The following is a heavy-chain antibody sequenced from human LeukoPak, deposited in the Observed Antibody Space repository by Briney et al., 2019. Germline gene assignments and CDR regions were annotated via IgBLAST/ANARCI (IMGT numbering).Heavy chain of an antibody. D-gene: IGHD6-19*01. CDR1: GYTFTSYG. V-gene: IGHV1-18*01. J-gene: IGHJ5*02. Sequence: ASVKVSCKASGYTFTSYGISWVRQAPGQGLEWMGWISAYNGNTNYAQKLQGRVTMTTDTSTSTAYMELRSLRSDDTAVYYCARDREVAGPNNWFDPWGQGTLVTVSS. CDR3: ARDREVAGPNNWFDP. CDR2: ISAYNGNT.